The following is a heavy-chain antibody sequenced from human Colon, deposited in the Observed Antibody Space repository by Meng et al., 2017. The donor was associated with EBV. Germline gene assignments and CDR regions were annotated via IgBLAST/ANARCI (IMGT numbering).Heavy chain of an antibody. V-gene: IGHV4-30-4*01. CDR3: ASNYYFDY. CDR2: IYYPGST. CDR1: GGYISSGDYY. J-gene: IGHJ4*02. Sequence: GPGPVTPCQALSLTCTVCGGYISSGDYYWSWIRQPTGRGLEWIGYIYYPGSTYYIPSLKSRVTISMDTSKNQFSLRLSAVTAADTDIYYCASNYYFDYWGQGTLVTVSS.